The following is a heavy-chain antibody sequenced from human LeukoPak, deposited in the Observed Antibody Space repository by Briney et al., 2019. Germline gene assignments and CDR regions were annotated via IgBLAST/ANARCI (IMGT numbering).Heavy chain of an antibody. Sequence: GGSLGLSCAASGFTFSSYAMSWVRQAPGKGLEWVSAISGSGGSTYYADSVKGRFTISRDNSKNTLYLQMNSLRAEDTAVYYCAKGGYYYDSSGYYTRKPFDYWGQGTLVTVSS. J-gene: IGHJ4*02. CDR3: AKGGYYYDSSGYYTRKPFDY. CDR2: ISGSGGST. V-gene: IGHV3-23*01. D-gene: IGHD3-22*01. CDR1: GFTFSSYA.